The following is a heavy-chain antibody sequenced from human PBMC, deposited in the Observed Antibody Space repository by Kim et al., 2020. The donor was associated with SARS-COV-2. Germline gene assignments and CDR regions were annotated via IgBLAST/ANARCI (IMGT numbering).Heavy chain of an antibody. CDR1: GYTFTGYY. CDR2: INPNSGGT. V-gene: IGHV1-2*02. Sequence: ASVKVSCKASGYTFTGYYMHWVRQAPGQGLEWMGWINPNSGGTNYAQKFQGRVTMTRDTSISTAYMELSRLRSDDTAVYYCARDWEIDIVVVPAFDYWGQGTLVTVSS. D-gene: IGHD2-2*01. J-gene: IGHJ4*02. CDR3: ARDWEIDIVVVPAFDY.